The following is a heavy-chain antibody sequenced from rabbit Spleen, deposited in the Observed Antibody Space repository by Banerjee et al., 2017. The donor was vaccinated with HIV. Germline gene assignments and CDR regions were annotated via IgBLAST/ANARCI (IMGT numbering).Heavy chain of an antibody. CDR3: ARETSSGWGIVSFYFSL. D-gene: IGHD4-1*01. CDR1: GFSFDSNHY. CDR2: IYSGSSGDT. V-gene: IGHV1S40*01. J-gene: IGHJ4*01. Sequence: QSLEESGGDLVKPEGSLTLTCTASGFSFDSNHYMCWVRQAPGKGLEWIACIYSGSSGDTYYASWAKGRITISKTSSTTVTLQMTSLTAADTATYFCARETSSGWGIVSFYFSLWGPGTLVTVS.